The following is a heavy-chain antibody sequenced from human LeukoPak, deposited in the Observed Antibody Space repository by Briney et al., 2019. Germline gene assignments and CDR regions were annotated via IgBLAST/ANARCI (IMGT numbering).Heavy chain of an antibody. V-gene: IGHV1-8*01. J-gene: IGHJ6*03. D-gene: IGHD3-16*01. CDR3: AATGGDIYYYYMDV. CDR2: MNPNSGNT. Sequence: ASVKVSCKASGYTFTSYDINWVRQATGQGLEWMGWMNPNSGNTGYAQKFQGRVTMTRNTSISTAYMELSSLRSEDTAVYYCAATGGDIYYYYMDVWGKGTTVTISS. CDR1: GYTFTSYD.